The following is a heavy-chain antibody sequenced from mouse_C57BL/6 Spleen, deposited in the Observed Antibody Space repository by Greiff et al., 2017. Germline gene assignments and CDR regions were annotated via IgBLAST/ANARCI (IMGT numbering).Heavy chain of an antibody. V-gene: IGHV1-52*01. CDR1: GYTFTSYW. CDR2: IDPSDSET. CDR3: ARYSNSYGY. D-gene: IGHD2-5*01. Sequence: VQLQQSGAELVRPGSSVKLSCKASGYTFTSYWMHWVKQRPIQGLEWIGNIDPSDSETHYNQKFKDKATLTVDKSSSTAYIQLSSLTSEDSAVYYCARYSNSYGYWGQGTTVTVAS. J-gene: IGHJ2*01.